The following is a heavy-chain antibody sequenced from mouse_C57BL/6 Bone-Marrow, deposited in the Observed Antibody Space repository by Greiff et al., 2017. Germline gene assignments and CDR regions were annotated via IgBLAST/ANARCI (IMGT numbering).Heavy chain of an antibody. CDR1: GYSITSGYY. J-gene: IGHJ2*01. Sequence: EVKLMESGPGLVKPSQSLSLTCSVTGYSITSGYYWNWIRQFPGNKLEWMGYISYDGSNNYNPSLKNRISITPDTSKNQFFLKLNSVTTEDTATYYCARDYYSFDYWGQGTTLTVSS. CDR3: ARDYYSFDY. CDR2: ISYDGSN. V-gene: IGHV3-6*01. D-gene: IGHD2-12*01.